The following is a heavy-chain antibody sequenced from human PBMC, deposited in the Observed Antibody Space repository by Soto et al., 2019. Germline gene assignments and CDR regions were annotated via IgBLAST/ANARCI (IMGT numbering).Heavy chain of an antibody. D-gene: IGHD3-10*01. J-gene: IGHJ4*02. CDR3: ATKSDNLWFGELLSFDY. Sequence: SETLSLTCTVSGGSISSSSYYWGWIRQPPGKGLEWIGSIYYSGSTYYNQSLKSRVTISVDTSKNQISLKLSSVTAADTAFYYFATKSDNLWFGELLSFDYWGQGTLVTVSS. CDR1: GGSISSSSYY. V-gene: IGHV4-39*01. CDR2: IYYSGST.